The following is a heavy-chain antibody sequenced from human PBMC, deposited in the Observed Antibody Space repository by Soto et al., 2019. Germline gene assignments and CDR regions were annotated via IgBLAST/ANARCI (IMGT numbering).Heavy chain of an antibody. D-gene: IGHD2-21*02. V-gene: IGHV4-59*01. CDR3: ARDLWGYCGGDCYPLDV. Sequence: QVRLQESGPGLVKPSETLSLTCTVSGASISRYYWSWIRQSPGKGLEWIGYLYNTGSTIYNPSLKSQVTISVDTSKNLFSLKMNSVTAADTAVYYCARDLWGYCGGDCYPLDVWGQGTTVTVSS. CDR2: LYNTGST. CDR1: GASISRYY. J-gene: IGHJ6*02.